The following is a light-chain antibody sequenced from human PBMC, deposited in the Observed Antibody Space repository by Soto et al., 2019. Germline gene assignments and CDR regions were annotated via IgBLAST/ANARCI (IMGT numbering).Light chain of an antibody. J-gene: IGKJ5*01. V-gene: IGKV3-11*01. Sequence: VLTQSPATLSLSPGERATLSCRASLNVNSYLAWYQQKPGQAPRLLIYDASNKAAGIPARFSGSGSGTDFTLTISSLEPEDFAIYYCQQRQYWPPITFGQGTRLEIK. CDR2: DAS. CDR1: LNVNSY. CDR3: QQRQYWPPIT.